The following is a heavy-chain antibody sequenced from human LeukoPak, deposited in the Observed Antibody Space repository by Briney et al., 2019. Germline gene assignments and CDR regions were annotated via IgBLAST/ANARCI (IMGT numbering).Heavy chain of an antibody. J-gene: IGHJ4*02. D-gene: IGHD6-13*01. CDR3: ARGAIAAAGRVFDY. CDR1: GGSISSTSYY. Sequence: PSDTLSLTCTVSGGSISSTSYYWGWIRQPPGKGLEWIGNIYYSGSTYCNPSLKSRVTISVDTSKIQFSLKLSSVTAADTAVYYCARGAIAAAGRVFDYWGQGTLVSVSS. CDR2: IYYSGST. V-gene: IGHV4-39*01.